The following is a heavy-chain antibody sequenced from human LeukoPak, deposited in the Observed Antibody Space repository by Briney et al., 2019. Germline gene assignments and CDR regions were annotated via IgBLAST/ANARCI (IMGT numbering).Heavy chain of an antibody. Sequence: ASVKVSCKASGYTFTSYYMHWVRQAPGQGLEWMGIINPSGGSTSYAQKFQGRATMTRDTSTSTVYMELSSLRSEDTAVYYCARARFSPGFFDYWGQGTLVTVSS. CDR1: GYTFTSYY. D-gene: IGHD3-16*01. J-gene: IGHJ4*02. CDR3: ARARFSPGFFDY. CDR2: INPSGGST. V-gene: IGHV1-46*01.